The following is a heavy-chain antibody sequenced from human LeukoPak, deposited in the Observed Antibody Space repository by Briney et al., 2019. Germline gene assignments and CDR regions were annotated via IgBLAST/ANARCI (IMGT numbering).Heavy chain of an antibody. CDR1: GFTFSSYW. CDR2: IKGDGSTK. CDR3: ARWVITPYYGMDV. J-gene: IGHJ6*02. D-gene: IGHD3-16*01. V-gene: IGHV3-7*05. Sequence: HPGGSLRLSCAAAGFTFSSYWMTWVRQAPGKGLEWVASIKGDGSTKFYVDSLKGRFTISRDNAKNSLYLQMNSLRGEDTALYYCARWVITPYYGMDVWGQGTTVTVSS.